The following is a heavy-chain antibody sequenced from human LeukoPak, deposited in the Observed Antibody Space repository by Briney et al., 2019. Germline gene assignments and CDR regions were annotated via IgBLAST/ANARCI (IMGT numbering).Heavy chain of an antibody. D-gene: IGHD3-22*01. V-gene: IGHV4-59*08. Sequence: PSETLSLTCTVSGGSISSYYWSWIRQPPGKGLEWIGYIYYSGSTNYNPSLKSRVTISVDTSKNQFSLKLSSVTAADTAVYYCARHYYDSSGYYSGAFDIWGQGTMVTVSS. CDR1: GGSISSYY. CDR3: ARHYYDSSGYYSGAFDI. CDR2: IYYSGST. J-gene: IGHJ3*02.